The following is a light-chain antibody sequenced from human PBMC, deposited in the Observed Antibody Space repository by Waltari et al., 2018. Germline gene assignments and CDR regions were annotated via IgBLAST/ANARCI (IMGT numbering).Light chain of an antibody. Sequence: IQMTQSPTSLSASVGDRVTIACRDSQTNRPYLNWYQQKPGKAPNLLIHTASTWETGVPARFSGGGSGTEFTLTISSLQPEDSATYFCQQNYSRPWTFGQGTKVEI. CDR1: QTNRPY. V-gene: IGKV1-39*01. J-gene: IGKJ1*01. CDR3: QQNYSRPWT. CDR2: TAS.